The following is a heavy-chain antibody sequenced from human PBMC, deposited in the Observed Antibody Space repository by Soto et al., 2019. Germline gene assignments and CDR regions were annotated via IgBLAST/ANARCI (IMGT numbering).Heavy chain of an antibody. V-gene: IGHV4-34*01. J-gene: IGHJ6*02. CDR1: GGSFSGYY. CDR3: ARGLYYYGMDV. Sequence: SETLSLTCAVYGGSFSGYYWSWIRQPPGKGLEWIGEINHSGSTNYNPSLKSRVTISVDTSKNQFSLKLSSVTAADTAVYYCARGLYYYGMDVWGQGTTVTVSS. CDR2: INHSGST.